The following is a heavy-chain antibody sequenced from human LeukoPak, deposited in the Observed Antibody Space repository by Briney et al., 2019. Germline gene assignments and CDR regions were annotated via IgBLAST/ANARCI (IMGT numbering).Heavy chain of an antibody. CDR2: INPNSGGT. V-gene: IGHV1-2*02. CDR3: ARPLGYSYGLTLDY. J-gene: IGHJ4*02. CDR1: GYTFTGYY. D-gene: IGHD5-18*01. Sequence: ASVKVSCKTSGYTFTGYYIHWVRQAPGQGLEWMGWINPNSGGTNYAQKFQGRVTMTRDTSISTAYMELSRLRSDDTAVYYCARPLGYSYGLTLDYWGQGTLVTVSS.